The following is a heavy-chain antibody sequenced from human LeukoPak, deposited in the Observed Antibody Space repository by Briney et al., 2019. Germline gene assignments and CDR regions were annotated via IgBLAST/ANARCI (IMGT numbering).Heavy chain of an antibody. V-gene: IGHV1-18*01. CDR1: GYTFTSYG. D-gene: IGHD2-15*01. CDR2: ISAYNGNT. CDR3: ARDLPIYCSGGSCYPRGEKYFQH. J-gene: IGHJ1*01. Sequence: ASVKVSCKASGYTFTSYGISWVRQAPGQGLEGMGWISAYNGNTNYAQKLQGRVTMTTDTSTSTAYMELRSLRSDDTSVYYCARDLPIYCSGGSCYPRGEKYFQHWGQGTLVTVSS.